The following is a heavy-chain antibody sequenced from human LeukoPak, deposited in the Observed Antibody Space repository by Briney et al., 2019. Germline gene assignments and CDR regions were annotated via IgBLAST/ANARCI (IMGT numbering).Heavy chain of an antibody. V-gene: IGHV1-2*02. D-gene: IGHD2-2*01. J-gene: IGHJ4*02. Sequence: ASVKVSCKASGYTFTGYSIHWVRQVPGQGLEWMGWINPNSGGTNYAQKFQGRVTMTRDTSTNTAYMELSRLRSDDTAIYYCARESIIPAARGDYWGQGTLVTVSS. CDR2: INPNSGGT. CDR3: ARESIIPAARGDY. CDR1: GYTFTGYS.